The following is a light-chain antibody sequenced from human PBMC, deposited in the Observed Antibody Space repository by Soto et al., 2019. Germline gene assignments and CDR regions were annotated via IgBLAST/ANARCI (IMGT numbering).Light chain of an antibody. CDR1: SSDVGGYNY. Sequence: QSVLTQPASVSGSPGQSVTICCTGTSSDVGGYNYVSWYQQHPGKAPKLMIYEVSNRPSGVSNRFSGSKSGNTASLTISGLQAEDEADYYCSSYTSSSTQVFGTRTKVTVL. CDR3: SSYTSSSTQV. V-gene: IGLV2-14*01. CDR2: EVS. J-gene: IGLJ1*01.